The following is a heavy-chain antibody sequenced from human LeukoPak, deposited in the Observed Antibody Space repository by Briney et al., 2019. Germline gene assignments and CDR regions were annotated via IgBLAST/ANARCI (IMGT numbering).Heavy chain of an antibody. D-gene: IGHD1-26*01. J-gene: IGHJ4*02. CDR1: GFRSSSYG. V-gene: IGHV3-48*02. CDR2: IHSTGSTM. CDR3: ARDWSWQFDC. Sequence: SGGSLRLSCAASGFRSSSYGMAWVRQAPGKGLEWLSYIHSTGSTMYYADSVKGRFTISRDNAKNSLYLQMHSLRDEGTAVYYCARDWSWQFDCWGQGTLVTVSS.